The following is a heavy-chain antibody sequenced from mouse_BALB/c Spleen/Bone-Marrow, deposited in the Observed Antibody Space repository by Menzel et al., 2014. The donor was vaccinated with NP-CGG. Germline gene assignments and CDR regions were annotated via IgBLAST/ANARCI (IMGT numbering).Heavy chain of an antibody. J-gene: IGHJ3*01. CDR2: IDPSDGET. V-gene: IGHV1-74*01. Sequence: QVQLQQSGPQLVRPGASVKISCKASGYSISSYWMHWVKQRPGQGLEWIGMIDPSDGETRLNQKFKDKATLTVDKSFSTAYMQLNSPTSEDSAVYYCAPHYYGYAWFAYWGQGTLVTVSA. D-gene: IGHD1-2*01. CDR3: APHYYGYAWFAY. CDR1: GYSISSYW.